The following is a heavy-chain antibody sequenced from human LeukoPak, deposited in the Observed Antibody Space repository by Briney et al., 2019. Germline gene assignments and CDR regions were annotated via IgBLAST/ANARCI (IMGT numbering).Heavy chain of an antibody. CDR2: IYSGGST. Sequence: GGSLRLSCAASGFNVSNNYMSWVRQAPGKGLEWVSVIYSGGSTYYADSVKGRFTISRDNSKNTLYLQMNSLRAEDTAVYYCARESSISNYFDYWGQGTLVTVSS. CDR1: GFNVSNNY. V-gene: IGHV3-53*01. CDR3: ARESSISNYFDY. J-gene: IGHJ4*02. D-gene: IGHD2-21*01.